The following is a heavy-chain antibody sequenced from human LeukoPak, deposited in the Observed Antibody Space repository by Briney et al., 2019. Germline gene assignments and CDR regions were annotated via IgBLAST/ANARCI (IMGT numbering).Heavy chain of an antibody. Sequence: GGSLRLSCAASGFTFSSYGMHWVRQAPGKGLEWVAVISYDGSNKYYADSVKGRFTISRDNSKNTVYLQMNSLRAEDTAVYYCAKWGGHWGQGTLVTVSS. CDR2: ISYDGSNK. J-gene: IGHJ4*02. V-gene: IGHV3-30*18. CDR1: GFTFSSYG. D-gene: IGHD1-26*01. CDR3: AKWGGH.